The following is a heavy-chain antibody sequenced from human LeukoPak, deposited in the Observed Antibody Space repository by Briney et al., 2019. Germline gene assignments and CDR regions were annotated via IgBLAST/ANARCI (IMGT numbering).Heavy chain of an antibody. Sequence: PGGSLRLSCAASGFTFSSYSMNWVRQAPGKGLEWVSSISSSSSYIYYADSVKGRFTISRDNAKNSLYLQMNGLRAEDTAVYYCARDKYLTSGSSWYNYYYGMDVWGQGTTVTVSS. CDR2: ISSSSSYI. D-gene: IGHD6-13*01. J-gene: IGHJ6*02. CDR1: GFTFSSYS. V-gene: IGHV3-21*01. CDR3: ARDKYLTSGSSWYNYYYGMDV.